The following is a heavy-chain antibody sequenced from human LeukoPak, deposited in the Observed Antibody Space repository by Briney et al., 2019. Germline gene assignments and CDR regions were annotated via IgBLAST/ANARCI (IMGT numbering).Heavy chain of an antibody. CDR2: IKSKTDGGTT. CDR3: TTDSELFTDYGDFYGMDV. CDR1: GFTFSNAW. V-gene: IGHV3-15*01. D-gene: IGHD4-17*01. J-gene: IGHJ6*02. Sequence: KAGGSLRLSCAASGFTFSNAWMSWVRQAPGKGLEWVGRIKSKTDGGTTDYAAPVKGRFTISRDDSKNTLYLLMNSLKTEDTAVYYCTTDSELFTDYGDFYGMDVWGQGTTVTVSS.